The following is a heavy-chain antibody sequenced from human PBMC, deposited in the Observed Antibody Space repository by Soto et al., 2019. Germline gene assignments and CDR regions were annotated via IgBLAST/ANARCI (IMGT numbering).Heavy chain of an antibody. D-gene: IGHD6-13*01. V-gene: IGHV4-39*01. CDR3: ARRGSSWYYYYYGMDV. Sequence: SQTRSLTCSGSGGSISSSRYYGGWIRQPTGKGLEWIGSIYYSGSTYYNPSLKSRVTISVDTSKNQFSLKLSSVTAADTAVYYCARRGSSWYYYYYGMDVWGQGTTVT. J-gene: IGHJ6*02. CDR2: IYYSGST. CDR1: GGSISSSRYY.